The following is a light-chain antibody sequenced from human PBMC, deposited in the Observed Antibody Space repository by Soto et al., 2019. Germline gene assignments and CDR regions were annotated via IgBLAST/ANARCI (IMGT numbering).Light chain of an antibody. CDR2: QDN. CDR3: QSYDESSHV. V-gene: IGLV6-57*01. J-gene: IGLJ1*01. Sequence: NFMLTQPHSVSESQGKTVTISCTRSSGSIASNFVQWSQQRPGSSPTTVIYQDNQRPSGVPHRFSGSIDRSSNSASLTISGLRTEDEADYYCQSYDESSHVFGTGTKLTVL. CDR1: SGSIASNF.